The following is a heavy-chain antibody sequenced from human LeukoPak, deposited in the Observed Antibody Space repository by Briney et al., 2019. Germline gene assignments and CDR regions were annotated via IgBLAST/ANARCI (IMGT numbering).Heavy chain of an antibody. V-gene: IGHV4-59*01. CDR2: IYYSGST. CDR1: GGSISSYY. Sequence: SETLSLTCTVSGGSISSYYWSWIRQPPGKGLEWIGYIYYSGSTNYNPSLKSRVTTSVDTSKNQFSLKLNSVTAADTAVYYCARDLVMTGNFCMDVWGQGTTVTVSS. D-gene: IGHD2-21*02. CDR3: ARDLVMTGNFCMDV. J-gene: IGHJ6*02.